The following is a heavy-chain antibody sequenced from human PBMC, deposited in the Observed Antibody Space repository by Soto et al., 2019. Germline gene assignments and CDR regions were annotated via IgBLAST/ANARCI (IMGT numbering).Heavy chain of an antibody. V-gene: IGHV5-51*01. J-gene: IGHJ5*02. CDR2: IYPGDSDT. Sequence: PGESLKISCEGSGYTFTSYWIAWVRQMPGKGLEWMGIIYPGDSDTRYSPSFQGQVTISADKSINTAYLQWSSLKASDTAKYYCAKHDSGYSSSCSSWGQGTLVTVSS. D-gene: IGHD6-13*01. CDR1: GYTFTSYW. CDR3: AKHDSGYSSSCSS.